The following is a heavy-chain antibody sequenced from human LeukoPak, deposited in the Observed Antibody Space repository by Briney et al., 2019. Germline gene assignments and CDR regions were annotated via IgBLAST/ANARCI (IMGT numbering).Heavy chain of an antibody. Sequence: SETLSLTCTVSGGSINRSWIRQPPGRDLEGMGITIYGGSTNYNPSLKSRVTISVDTSKNHFSLKLSSVTAADTAVYYCARTTEGGYTYGYFYYYYMDVWGKGTTVTISS. V-gene: IGHV4-59*01. CDR1: GGSINR. J-gene: IGHJ6*03. CDR3: ARTTEGGYTYGYFYYYYMDV. CDR2: TIYGGST. D-gene: IGHD5-18*01.